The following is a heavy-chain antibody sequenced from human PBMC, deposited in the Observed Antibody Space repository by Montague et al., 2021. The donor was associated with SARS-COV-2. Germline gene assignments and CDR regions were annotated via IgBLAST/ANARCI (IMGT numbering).Heavy chain of an antibody. CDR3: ARQIQQVVLSPAKLTNWFDP. Sequence: SETLSLTCTVSGASITSSNWWNWVRQPPGKGLEWIGQIYHSGSTNYNPSLKSRLTLSLAKSKNQFSLSLSSVTAVDTAVYYCARQIQQVVLSPAKLTNWFDPWGLGTLVTVAS. J-gene: IGHJ5*02. D-gene: IGHD2-15*01. V-gene: IGHV4-4*02. CDR2: IYHSGST. CDR1: GASITSSNW.